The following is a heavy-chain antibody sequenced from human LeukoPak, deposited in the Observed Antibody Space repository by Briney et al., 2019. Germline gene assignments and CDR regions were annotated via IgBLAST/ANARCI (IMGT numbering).Heavy chain of an antibody. Sequence: SETLSLTRAVSGGSFSGYYWSWIRQPPGKGLEWIGEINHSGSTNYNPSLKSRVTISVDTSKNQFSLKLSSVTAADTAVYYCARVGSGSLSLDYWGQGTLVTVSS. CDR3: ARVGSGSLSLDY. D-gene: IGHD1-26*01. J-gene: IGHJ4*02. CDR2: INHSGST. CDR1: GGSFSGYY. V-gene: IGHV4-34*01.